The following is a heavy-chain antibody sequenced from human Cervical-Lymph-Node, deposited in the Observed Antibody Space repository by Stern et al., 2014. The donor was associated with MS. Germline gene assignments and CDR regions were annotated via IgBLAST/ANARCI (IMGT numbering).Heavy chain of an antibody. Sequence: EVQLVESGGGLVQPEGSLRLSCAASGFAFSDYAMTWVRQTPGKGLEWVSAIIASGGRTYYADSVKGRFTISRDNSKNTLSLQMNSLRAEDTAVYYCAKVAYSSTWYSSSFDSWGQGTLVTVSS. CDR1: GFAFSDYA. J-gene: IGHJ4*02. V-gene: IGHV3-23*04. CDR3: AKVAYSSTWYSSSFDS. D-gene: IGHD6-13*01. CDR2: IIASGGRT.